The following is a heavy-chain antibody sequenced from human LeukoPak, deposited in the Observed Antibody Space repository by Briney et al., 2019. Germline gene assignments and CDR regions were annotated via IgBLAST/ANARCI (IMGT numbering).Heavy chain of an antibody. CDR3: ARGMGATSGLAEYFQH. CDR1: GGSISSGGYY. J-gene: IGHJ1*01. Sequence: KPSETLSLTCTVSGGSISSGGYYWSWIRQPPGKGLEWIGYIYHSGSTYYNPSLKSRVTISVDRSKNQFSLKLSSVTAADTAVYYCARGMGATSGLAEYFQHWGQGTLVTVSS. D-gene: IGHD1-26*01. CDR2: IYHSGST. V-gene: IGHV4-30-2*01.